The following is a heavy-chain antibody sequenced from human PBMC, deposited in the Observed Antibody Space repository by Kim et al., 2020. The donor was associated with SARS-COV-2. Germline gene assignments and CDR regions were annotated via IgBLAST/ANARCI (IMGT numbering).Heavy chain of an antibody. CDR3: ASLTIVATGPDFDY. CDR2: IIPIFGTA. J-gene: IGHJ4*02. V-gene: IGHV1-69*13. CDR1: GGTFSSYA. Sequence: SVKVSCKASGGTFSSYAISWVRQAPGQGLEWMGGIIPIFGTANYAQKFQGRVTITADESTSTAYMELSSLRSEDTAVYYCASLTIVATGPDFDYWGQGTLVTVSS. D-gene: IGHD5-12*01.